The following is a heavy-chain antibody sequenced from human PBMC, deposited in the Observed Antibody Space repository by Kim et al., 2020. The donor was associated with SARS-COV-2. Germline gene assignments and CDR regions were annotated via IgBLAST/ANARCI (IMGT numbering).Heavy chain of an antibody. CDR1: GGSVSSGSYY. V-gene: IGHV4-61*01. Sequence: SETLSLTCTVSGGSVSSGSYYWSWIRQPPGKGLEWIGYIYYSGSTNYNPSLKSRVTISVDTSKNQFSLKLSSVTAADTAVYYCARVTLEEVVPAAMPACCYFDYWGQGTLVTVSS. J-gene: IGHJ4*02. CDR3: ARVTLEEVVPAAMPACCYFDY. CDR2: IYYSGST. D-gene: IGHD2-2*01.